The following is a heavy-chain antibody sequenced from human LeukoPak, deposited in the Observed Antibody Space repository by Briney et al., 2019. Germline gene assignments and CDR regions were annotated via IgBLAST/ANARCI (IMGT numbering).Heavy chain of an antibody. V-gene: IGHV4-30-4*08. J-gene: IGHJ4*02. Sequence: SETLSLTCTVSCGSISRGDYYWSWIRQPPGKGLEWIGYIYYSGSTYYNPSLKSRVTISVDTSKNQFSLKLSSVTAADTAVYYCARRVTYYDFWSGENYFDYWGQGTLVTVSS. CDR1: CGSISRGDYY. D-gene: IGHD3-3*01. CDR2: IYYSGST. CDR3: ARRVTYYDFWSGENYFDY.